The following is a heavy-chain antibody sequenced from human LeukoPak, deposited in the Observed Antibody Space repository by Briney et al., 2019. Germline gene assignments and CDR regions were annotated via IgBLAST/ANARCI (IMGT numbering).Heavy chain of an antibody. D-gene: IGHD5-18*01. CDR1: GGSISSSSYY. CDR2: IYYSGST. Sequence: SETLSLTCTVSGGSISSSSYYWGWIRQPPGKGLEWIGSIYYSGSTYYNPSLKSRVTISVDTSKNQFSLKLSSVTAADTAVYYCAREGYSYGIGAFDIWGQGTMVTVSS. V-gene: IGHV4-39*07. J-gene: IGHJ3*02. CDR3: AREGYSYGIGAFDI.